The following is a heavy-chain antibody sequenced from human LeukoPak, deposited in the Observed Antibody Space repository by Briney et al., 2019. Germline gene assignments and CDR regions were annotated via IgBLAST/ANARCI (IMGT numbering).Heavy chain of an antibody. Sequence: GESLRLSCAASGFTFSDYYMSWIRQAPGKGLEWVSYISSSGSTIYYADSVKGRFTISRDNAKNSLYLQMNSLRAEDTAVYYCAGLFSGSYPIDYWGQGTLVTVSS. CDR2: ISSSGSTI. V-gene: IGHV3-11*01. J-gene: IGHJ4*02. D-gene: IGHD1-26*01. CDR1: GFTFSDYY. CDR3: AGLFSGSYPIDY.